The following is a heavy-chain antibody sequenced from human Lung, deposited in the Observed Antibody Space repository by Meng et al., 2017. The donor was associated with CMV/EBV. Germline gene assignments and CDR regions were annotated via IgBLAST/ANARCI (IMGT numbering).Heavy chain of an antibody. J-gene: IGHJ4*02. CDR2: IRNDESDK. V-gene: IGHV3-30*02. CDR3: AKDDPVFHY. Sequence: QVQLVGSGGGVVQPGGSLRLSFAASGFTFSSYGMHWVRQAPGKGPEWVAFIRNDESDKYYGDSVKGRFTISRDTSKNTVDLQMNSLRTEDTAVYYCAKDDPVFHYWGQGTLVTVSS. CDR1: GFTFSSYG.